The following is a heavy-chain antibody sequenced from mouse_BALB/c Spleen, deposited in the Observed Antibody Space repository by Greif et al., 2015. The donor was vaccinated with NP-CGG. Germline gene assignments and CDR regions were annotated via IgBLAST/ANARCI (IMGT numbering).Heavy chain of an antibody. J-gene: IGHJ3*01. CDR2: ISSGGSYT. CDR3: ARPYYYGSSPWFAY. CDR1: GFAFSSYD. D-gene: IGHD1-1*01. V-gene: IGHV5-9*02. Sequence: EVHLVESGGGLVKPGGSLKLSCAASGFAFSSYDMSWVRQTPEKRLEWVATISSGGSYTYYPDSVKGRFTISRDNARNTLYLQMSSLRSEDTALYYCARPYYYGSSPWFAYWGQGTLVTVSA.